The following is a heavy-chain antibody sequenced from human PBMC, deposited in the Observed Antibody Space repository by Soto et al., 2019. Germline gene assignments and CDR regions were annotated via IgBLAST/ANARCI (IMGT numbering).Heavy chain of an antibody. D-gene: IGHD2-2*01. V-gene: IGHV3-73*01. CDR1: GFDFSGSA. Sequence: EVQLVESGGGLVQPGGSLKLSCAASGFDFSGSALYWVRQASGKGLEWVGLIRSKPNNYATAYAVSVKGRFTISRDDSKKTAYLQMNSLKTEDTAVYYCTRLGGYCSNAICYSDYWGQGSLVTVSS. CDR3: TRLGGYCSNAICYSDY. CDR2: IRSKPNNYAT. J-gene: IGHJ4*02.